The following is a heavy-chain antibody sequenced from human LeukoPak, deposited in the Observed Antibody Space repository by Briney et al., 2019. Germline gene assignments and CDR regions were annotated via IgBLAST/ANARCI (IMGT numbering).Heavy chain of an antibody. CDR2: ISGSGGST. Sequence: GGSLRLSCAASGFTFSSYAMSWVRQAPGKGLEWVSAISGSGGSTYYADSVKGRFTIARDNSKNTLHLQMNSLRDEDTAVYYCAKEAVAGDYFDYWGQGTLVTVSS. CDR1: GFTFSSYA. V-gene: IGHV3-23*01. CDR3: AKEAVAGDYFDY. D-gene: IGHD6-19*01. J-gene: IGHJ4*02.